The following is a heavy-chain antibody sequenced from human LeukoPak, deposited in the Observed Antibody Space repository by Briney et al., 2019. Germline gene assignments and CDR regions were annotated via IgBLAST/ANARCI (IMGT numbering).Heavy chain of an antibody. J-gene: IGHJ4*02. Sequence: GGSLRLSCIGAGFNFSYYAIYWVRQAPGKGLEWVAVVSYDGNDGYYADSVKGRFSISRDNSQNTVTLQMNNLRVDDTAIYYCAKLAWNDGWYYFDYWGQGTLVTVSS. CDR3: AKLAWNDGWYYFDY. D-gene: IGHD1-1*01. CDR2: VSYDGNDG. CDR1: GFNFSYYA. V-gene: IGHV3-30*18.